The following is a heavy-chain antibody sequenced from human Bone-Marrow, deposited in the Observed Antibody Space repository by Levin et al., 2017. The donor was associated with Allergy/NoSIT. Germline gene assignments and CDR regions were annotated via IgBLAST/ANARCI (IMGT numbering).Heavy chain of an antibody. CDR3: AKEAARDYGDDWFDP. Sequence: PGGSLRLSCAASGFIFSRFAMSWVRQAPGKGLEWVSSVNGGAGGTYYADSVKGRFTISRDNSKSTLYLQMNRLRVDDTAIYYCAKEAARDYGDDWFDPWGQGTLVTVSS. J-gene: IGHJ5*02. D-gene: IGHD4-17*01. V-gene: IGHV3-23*01. CDR2: VNGGAGGT. CDR1: GFIFSRFA.